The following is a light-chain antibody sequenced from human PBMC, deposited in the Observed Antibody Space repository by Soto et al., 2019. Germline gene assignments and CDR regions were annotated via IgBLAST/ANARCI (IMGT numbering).Light chain of an antibody. V-gene: IGKV3-11*01. CDR3: QQRSSWPPT. CDR2: DAS. J-gene: IGKJ2*01. Sequence: EIVLTQSPATLSLSPGERATLSCRASQSVSSYLAWYQQKPAQAPRLLIYDASNRATGIPARFSGSGSGTDFTLTISSLEPADFAVYYCQQRSSWPPTFGQGSKLEIK. CDR1: QSVSSY.